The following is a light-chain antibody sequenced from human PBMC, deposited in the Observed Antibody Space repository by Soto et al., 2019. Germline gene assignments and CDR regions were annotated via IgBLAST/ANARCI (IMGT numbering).Light chain of an antibody. Sequence: QSVLTQAPSASGTPGQRVTISCSGSSSNIGSHYVYWYQQLPGTAPKHLINSNDHRPSGVPDRFSGSKSGTSASLAISGLRSEDEADYYCASWDDSLSGPVFGGGTKLTVL. J-gene: IGLJ2*01. CDR2: SND. V-gene: IGLV1-47*02. CDR1: SSNIGSHY. CDR3: ASWDDSLSGPV.